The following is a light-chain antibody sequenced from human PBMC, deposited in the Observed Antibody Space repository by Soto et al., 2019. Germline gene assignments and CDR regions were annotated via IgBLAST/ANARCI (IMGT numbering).Light chain of an antibody. Sequence: EIVLTQSPAILSVSPGERATLSCRASQGVSTNLAWYQQKPGQGPRLLMYGASTRATGIPARFSGSGSGTEFTLNISSLQPEDFALYYCQQYNNWPPRGTFGQGTKVEFK. CDR2: GAS. V-gene: IGKV3-15*01. J-gene: IGKJ1*01. CDR3: QQYNNWPPRGT. CDR1: QGVSTN.